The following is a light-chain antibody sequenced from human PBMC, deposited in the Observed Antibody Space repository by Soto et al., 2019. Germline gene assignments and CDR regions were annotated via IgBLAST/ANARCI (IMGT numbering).Light chain of an antibody. V-gene: IGLV1-44*01. CDR3: AAWDDSLNGVL. CDR2: SNY. J-gene: IGLJ2*01. CDR1: SSNIGSNT. Sequence: QPVLTQPPSASGTPGQRVTISCSGSSSNIGSNTVNWYQQLPGTAPKLLIYSNYQRPSGVPDRFSGSKSGTSASLAISGLQSEDETDYYCAAWDDSLNGVLFGGGTKITVL.